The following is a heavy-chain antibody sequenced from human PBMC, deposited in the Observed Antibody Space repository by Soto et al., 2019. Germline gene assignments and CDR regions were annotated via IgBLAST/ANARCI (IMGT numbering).Heavy chain of an antibody. CDR1: GGTFSSYT. V-gene: IGHV1-69*02. D-gene: IGHD2-2*01. CDR2: IIPILGIA. J-gene: IGHJ3*02. Sequence: ASVKVSCKASGGTFSSYTISWVRQAPGQGLEWMGRIIPILGIANYAQKFQGRVTITADKSTSTAYMELSSLRSEDTAVYYCESSGVVVVPAAMFGAFDIWGQGTMVTVSS. CDR3: ESSGVVVVPAAMFGAFDI.